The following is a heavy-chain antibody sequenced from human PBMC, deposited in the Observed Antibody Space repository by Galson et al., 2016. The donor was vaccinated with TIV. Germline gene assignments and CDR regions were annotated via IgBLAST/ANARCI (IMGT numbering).Heavy chain of an antibody. CDR3: ARDNANFPRALDY. J-gene: IGHJ4*02. CDR2: IYYTGTT. D-gene: IGHD2-8*01. CDR1: GGSIGSYF. V-gene: IGHV4-59*01. Sequence: LSLTCTVSGGSIGSYFWSWIRQPPGKGLEWIGNIYYTGTTNSNPSLKSRVTISGDISKNQFSLKLRSVTAADTAVYYCARDNANFPRALDYWGQGTLVTVSS.